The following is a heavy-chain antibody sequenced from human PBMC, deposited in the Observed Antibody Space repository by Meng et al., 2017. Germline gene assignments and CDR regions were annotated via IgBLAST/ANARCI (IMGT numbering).Heavy chain of an antibody. CDR3: ARRGADYGAFDP. CDR2: IYYSGST. V-gene: IGHV4-30-4*01. D-gene: IGHD4/OR15-4a*01. Sequence: QLQLPESGPGLVEPSQTLSLPCTVPGGSISSGHYYWSSICQPQGKGLEWIGYIYYSGSTHYNTSLKSRVIISLDTSKNQFSLKLSSVTAADTAVYYCARRGADYGAFDPWGQGTLVTVSS. J-gene: IGHJ5*02. CDR1: GGSISSGHYY.